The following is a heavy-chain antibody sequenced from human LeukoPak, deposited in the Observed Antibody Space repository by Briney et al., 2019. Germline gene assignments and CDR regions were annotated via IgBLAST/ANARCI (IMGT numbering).Heavy chain of an antibody. D-gene: IGHD4/OR15-4a*01. CDR2: INPKSGDT. V-gene: IGHV1-2*02. Sequence: GASVKVSCKASGYTFTGDYMHWVRQAPGQGLEWMGWINPKSGDTNCAQKFQGRVTTTRDTSISTAYMELSRLRSDDTAVYYCATNAAWHYYYYMDVWGKGTTVTVSS. J-gene: IGHJ6*03. CDR3: ATNAAWHYYYYMDV. CDR1: GYTFTGDY.